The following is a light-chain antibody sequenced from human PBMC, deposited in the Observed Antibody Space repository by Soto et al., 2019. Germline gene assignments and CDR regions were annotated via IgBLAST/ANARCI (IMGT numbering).Light chain of an antibody. CDR2: GAS. Sequence: MTPSPSTLSVSPWERATLSCRASQSVRTYLAWYQQKPGQAPRLLISGASTRATGIPARFSGSGSGTDFTLTISSLQSEDFALYYCLQYGSYPITFGQGTRLEIK. CDR1: QSVRTY. CDR3: LQYGSYPIT. J-gene: IGKJ5*01. V-gene: IGKV3-15*01.